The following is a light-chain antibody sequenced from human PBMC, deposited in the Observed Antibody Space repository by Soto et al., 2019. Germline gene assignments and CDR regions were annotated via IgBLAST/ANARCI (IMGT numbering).Light chain of an antibody. CDR3: QQCYMGWT. Sequence: DIQMTQSPSTLSASVGDRVTITCRASQSIGRFLAWDQHQPGKAPKLLIYDASTLESGVPSRFSGTGSGTEFTFSITSLQPEDFGTYYCQQCYMGWTFGQGTKVDI. CDR2: DAS. V-gene: IGKV1-5*01. CDR1: QSIGRF. J-gene: IGKJ1*01.